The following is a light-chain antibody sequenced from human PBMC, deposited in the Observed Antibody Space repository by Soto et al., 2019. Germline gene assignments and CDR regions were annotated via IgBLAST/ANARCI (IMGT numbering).Light chain of an antibody. CDR1: RSNIGNNA. J-gene: IGLJ3*02. Sequence: QSVLTQTPSASGTPGQTVTISCSGSRSNIGNNAVSWYQQFPGTAPKLLIYNNNQRPSGVPDRFSGCKSGTSASLAISGLQSEDEADYYCATWDDSLNARGVFGGGTTLTVL. V-gene: IGLV1-44*01. CDR2: NNN. CDR3: ATWDDSLNARGV.